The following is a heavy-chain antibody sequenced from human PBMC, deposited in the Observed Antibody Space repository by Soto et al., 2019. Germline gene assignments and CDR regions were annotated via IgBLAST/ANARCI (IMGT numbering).Heavy chain of an antibody. J-gene: IGHJ4*02. CDR2: IYYSGST. CDR3: ARRSEIAARWPFDY. Sequence: QVQLQESGPGLVKPSQTLSLTCTVSGGSIGSGGYYWSWIRQHPGKGLEWIGYIYYSGSTYSNPYLKRRVSISVDTSKNQFSLKMSSVTAADTAVYYCARRSEIAARWPFDYWGQGTLVTVSS. V-gene: IGHV4-31*03. D-gene: IGHD6-6*01. CDR1: GGSIGSGGYY.